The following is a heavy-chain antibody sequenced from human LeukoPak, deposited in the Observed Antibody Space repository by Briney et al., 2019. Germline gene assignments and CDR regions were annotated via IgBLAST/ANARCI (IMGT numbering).Heavy chain of an antibody. V-gene: IGHV1-2*02. Sequence: ASVKVSCKASGYTFTDHYMHWVRQAPGQGLEWMTWINPNSGDIYYAQKFQGRVTMTRDTSISTAYMELSWLRSDDTAVYYCARANFLYCSSINCLFDYWGQGTLVTVSS. D-gene: IGHD2-2*01. CDR1: GYTFTDHY. CDR3: ARANFLYCSSINCLFDY. J-gene: IGHJ4*02. CDR2: INPNSGDI.